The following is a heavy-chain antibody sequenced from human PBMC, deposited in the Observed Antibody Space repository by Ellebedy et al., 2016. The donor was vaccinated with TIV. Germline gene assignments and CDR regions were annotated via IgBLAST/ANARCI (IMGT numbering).Heavy chain of an antibody. CDR2: IYYSGST. CDR1: GGSISSYY. Sequence: SETLSLTXTVSGGSISSYYWSWIRQPPGKGLEWIGYIYYSGSTNYNPSLKSRVTISVDTSKNQFSLKLSSVTAADTAVYYCAREVGVVVPAAIWGYYYYMDVWGKGTTVTVSS. CDR3: AREVGVVVPAAIWGYYYYMDV. J-gene: IGHJ6*03. V-gene: IGHV4-59*01. D-gene: IGHD2-2*02.